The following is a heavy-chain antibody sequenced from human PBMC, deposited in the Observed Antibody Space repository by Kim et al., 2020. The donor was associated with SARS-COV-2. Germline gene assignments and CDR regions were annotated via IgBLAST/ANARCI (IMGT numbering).Heavy chain of an antibody. CDR1: GYTFTSYY. J-gene: IGHJ4*02. D-gene: IGHD3-9*01. CDR2: INPSGGST. Sequence: ASVKVSCKASGYTFTSYYMHWVRQAPGQGLEWMGIINPSGGSTSYAQKFQGRVTMTRDTSTSTVYMELSSLRSEDTAVYCCARGSPVYYDILTGYYRDYWGQGTLVTVSS. CDR3: ARGSPVYYDILTGYYRDY. V-gene: IGHV1-46*01.